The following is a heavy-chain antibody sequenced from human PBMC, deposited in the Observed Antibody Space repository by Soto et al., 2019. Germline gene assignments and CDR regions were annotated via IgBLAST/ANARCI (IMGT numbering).Heavy chain of an antibody. CDR3: ARDRLVPYGYGMDV. J-gene: IGHJ6*02. D-gene: IGHD2-2*01. Sequence: QMQLVESGGVGVQPGRSLRLSCAASGFTFRSYGIHWVRQAPGKGLEWVALIWFDGSKKYYVDSVKGRFAVSRDNSKNTLYLQMNSLRVEDMAVYYCARDRLVPYGYGMDVWGQGTTVTVSS. V-gene: IGHV3-33*01. CDR2: IWFDGSKK. CDR1: GFTFRSYG.